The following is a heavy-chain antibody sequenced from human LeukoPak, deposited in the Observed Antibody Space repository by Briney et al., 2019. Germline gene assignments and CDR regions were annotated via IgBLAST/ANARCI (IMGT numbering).Heavy chain of an antibody. D-gene: IGHD6-13*01. CDR3: AREFPRDSSMAV. Sequence: SETLSLTCTVSGGSISSGGYYWSWIRQHPGKGLEWIGYIYYSGSTYYHPSIKSRVTISVDTSKTQLSLKLSSVTAADTAVYYCAREFPRDSSMAVWGKGTTVTVSS. V-gene: IGHV4-31*03. J-gene: IGHJ6*04. CDR1: GGSISSGGYY. CDR2: IYYSGST.